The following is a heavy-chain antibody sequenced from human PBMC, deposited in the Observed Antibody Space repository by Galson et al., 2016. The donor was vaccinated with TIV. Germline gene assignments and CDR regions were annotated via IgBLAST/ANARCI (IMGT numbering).Heavy chain of an antibody. J-gene: IGHJ5*02. CDR3: ARAVSRILLGWIDP. Sequence: SLRLSCAASGFTFSTYGMHWVRQAPGKGLEWVAVMSYEGSNKYYADSVKGRFSISRDNSKSTLYLHMSSLRPEDTAVYYCARAVSRILLGWIDPWGQGILVTVSS. CDR2: MSYEGSNK. CDR1: GFTFSTYG. D-gene: IGHD2-15*01. V-gene: IGHV3-30*03.